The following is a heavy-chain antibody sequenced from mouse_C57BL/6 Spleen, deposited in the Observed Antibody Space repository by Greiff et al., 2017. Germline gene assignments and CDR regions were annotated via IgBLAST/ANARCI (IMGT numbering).Heavy chain of an antibody. D-gene: IGHD4-1*01. Sequence: VQLQQSGPELVKPGASVKMSCKASGYTFTDYNMHWVKQSHGKSLEWIGYINPNNGGTSYNQKFKGKATLTVNKSSSTAYMELRSLTSEDSAVYYCARSDWDWYYFDYWGQGTTLTVSS. J-gene: IGHJ2*01. CDR3: ARSDWDWYYFDY. CDR2: INPNNGGT. V-gene: IGHV1-22*01. CDR1: GYTFTDYN.